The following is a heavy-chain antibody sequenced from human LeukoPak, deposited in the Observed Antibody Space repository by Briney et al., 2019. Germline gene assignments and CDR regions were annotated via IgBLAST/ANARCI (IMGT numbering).Heavy chain of an antibody. V-gene: IGHV4-30-4*08. Sequence: SQTLSLTCTVSGGSISSGDYYWSWIRQPPGKGLEWVGYIYYSGSTYYNPSLKSRVTISVDTSKNQFSLKLSSVTAADTAVYYCARGYYDILTGVNWFDPWGQGTLVTVSS. D-gene: IGHD3-9*01. CDR1: GGSISSGDYY. CDR2: IYYSGST. CDR3: ARGYYDILTGVNWFDP. J-gene: IGHJ5*02.